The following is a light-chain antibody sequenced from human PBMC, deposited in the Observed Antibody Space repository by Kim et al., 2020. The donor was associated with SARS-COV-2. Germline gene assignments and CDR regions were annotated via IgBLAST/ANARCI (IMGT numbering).Light chain of an antibody. CDR3: QQRSNWPPVT. V-gene: IGKV3-11*01. Sequence: SPGEGAGHACRGSQSVSSYLAWYQQKPRQAPRHLIYDASNRATGSAARFSGSGSGTDFTLTISSLEPEDFAVYYCQQRSNWPPVTFGQGTRLEIK. CDR1: QSVSSY. J-gene: IGKJ5*01. CDR2: DAS.